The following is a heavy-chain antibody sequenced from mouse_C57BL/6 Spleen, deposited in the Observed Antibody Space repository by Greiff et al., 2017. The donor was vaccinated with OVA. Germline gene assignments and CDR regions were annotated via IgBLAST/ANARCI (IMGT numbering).Heavy chain of an antibody. CDR3: AKGDGSSFLFDS. J-gene: IGHJ2*01. CDR2: IHPNSGST. D-gene: IGHD1-1*01. CDR1: GYTFTSYW. Sequence: QVQLQQPGAELVKPGASVKLSCKASGYTFTSYWMHWVKQRPGQGLEWIGMIHPNSGSTNYNEKFKSKATLTVDKSSSTAYMQLSSLTSEDSAVYICAKGDGSSFLFDSWGQGTTLSVSS. V-gene: IGHV1-64*01.